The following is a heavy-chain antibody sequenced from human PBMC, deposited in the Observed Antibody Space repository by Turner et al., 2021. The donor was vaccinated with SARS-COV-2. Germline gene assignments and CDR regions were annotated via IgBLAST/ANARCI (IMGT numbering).Heavy chain of an antibody. V-gene: IGHV4-39*01. CDR1: GGSISSSSYY. CDR2: IYYSGHT. D-gene: IGHD1-26*01. Sequence: QLQLQESGPGLVKSSETLSLTCTVSGGSISSSSYYWGWNRQPQGKGLEWIGSIYYSGHTYNNSSLKSRVTMSVDTAKNQFYLKLTSVTAADTAVYYCARHSPELRGDFFDYWGQGTLVTVSS. CDR3: ARHSPELRGDFFDY. J-gene: IGHJ4*02.